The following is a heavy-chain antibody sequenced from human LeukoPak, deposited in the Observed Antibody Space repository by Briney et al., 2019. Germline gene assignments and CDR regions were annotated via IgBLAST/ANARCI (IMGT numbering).Heavy chain of an antibody. Sequence: ASVKVSCKASGYTFTSYYMHWVRQAPGQGLEWMGMINPSGGSTSYAQKFQGRVTMTRDTSTSTVYMELSSLRSEDTAVYYCAVPSGYYNYAFDIWGQGTMVTVSS. CDR2: INPSGGST. V-gene: IGHV1-46*03. J-gene: IGHJ3*02. CDR1: GYTFTSYY. D-gene: IGHD3-9*01. CDR3: AVPSGYYNYAFDI.